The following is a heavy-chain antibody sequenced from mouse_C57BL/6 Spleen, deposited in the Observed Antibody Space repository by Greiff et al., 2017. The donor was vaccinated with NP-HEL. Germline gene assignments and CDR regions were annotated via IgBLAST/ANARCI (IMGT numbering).Heavy chain of an antibody. CDR3: ARRGNYVDYYAMDY. Sequence: VQLQQPGAELVKPGASVKMSCKASGYTFTSYWITWVKQRPGQGLEWIGDIYPGSGSTNYNEKFKSKATLTVDTSSSTAYMQLSSLTSEDSAVYYCARRGNYVDYYAMDYWGQGTSVTVSS. CDR2: IYPGSGST. V-gene: IGHV1-55*01. CDR1: GYTFTSYW. J-gene: IGHJ4*01. D-gene: IGHD2-1*01.